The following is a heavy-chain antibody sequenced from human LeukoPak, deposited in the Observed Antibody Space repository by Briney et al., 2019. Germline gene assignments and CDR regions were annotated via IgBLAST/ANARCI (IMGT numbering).Heavy chain of an antibody. Sequence: GGSLRLSCAASGFSFSTYSMSWVRQAPGKGLEWVSVISDTGATTFYADSVKGRFTISRDNSKNTLYLQMNSLRAEDTAVYYCAKDVGSGYSSSLIYWGQGTLVTVSS. D-gene: IGHD6-13*01. J-gene: IGHJ4*02. V-gene: IGHV3-23*01. CDR2: ISDTGATT. CDR3: AKDVGSGYSSSLIY. CDR1: GFSFSTYS.